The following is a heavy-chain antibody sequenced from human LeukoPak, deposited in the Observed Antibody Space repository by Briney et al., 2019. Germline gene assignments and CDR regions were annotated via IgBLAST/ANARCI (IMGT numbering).Heavy chain of an antibody. J-gene: IGHJ4*02. CDR3: ARSNNYYESSGYYAKTRRDFDY. CDR2: INPSGGST. V-gene: IGHV1-46*01. Sequence: ASVRVSCKASGYTFTSYYMHWVRRAPGQGLEWMGIINPSGGSTNYAQKFQGRVTMTRATSTSTVYMELSSLRSEDTAVYYCARSNNYYESSGYYAKTRRDFDYWGQGTLVTVSS. CDR1: GYTFTSYY. D-gene: IGHD3-22*01.